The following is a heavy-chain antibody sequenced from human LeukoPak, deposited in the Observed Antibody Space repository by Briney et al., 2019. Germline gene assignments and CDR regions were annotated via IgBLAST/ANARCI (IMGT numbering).Heavy chain of an antibody. CDR2: INPNSGGT. CDR1: GYTFTGFY. D-gene: IGHD6-13*01. V-gene: IGHV1-2*02. Sequence: ASVKVSCKASGYTFTGFYMHWVRQAPGQGLEWMGWINPNSGGTNYAQKFQGRVTMTRDTSISTAYMELSRLRSDDTAVSYCARPLYSSSWYGYWGQGTLVTVSS. J-gene: IGHJ4*02. CDR3: ARPLYSSSWYGY.